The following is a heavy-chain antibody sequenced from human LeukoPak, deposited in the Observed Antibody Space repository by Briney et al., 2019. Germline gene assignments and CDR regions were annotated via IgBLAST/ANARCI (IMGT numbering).Heavy chain of an antibody. CDR3: ARGPSPSYYDILTGYYFGLDY. CDR1: GYTFTSYD. Sequence: ASVKVSCKASGYTFTSYDINWVRQATGQGLEWMGWMNPNSGNTGYAQKFQGRVTMTRNTSISTAYMELSSLRSEDTAVYYCARGPSPSYYDILTGYYFGLDYWGQGTLVTVSS. D-gene: IGHD3-9*01. V-gene: IGHV1-8*01. J-gene: IGHJ4*02. CDR2: MNPNSGNT.